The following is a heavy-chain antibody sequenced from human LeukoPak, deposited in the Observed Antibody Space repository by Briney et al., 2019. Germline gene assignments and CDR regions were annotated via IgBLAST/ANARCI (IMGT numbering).Heavy chain of an antibody. CDR1: GYTFTRHE. J-gene: IGHJ4*02. D-gene: IGHD3-10*01. CDR3: ALNRGGLSY. CDR2: MNPDSGHT. V-gene: IGHV1-8*01. Sequence: ASVKVCCKASGYTFTRHEIIWVRQATGQGLEWMGWMNPDSGHTASVQKIQGRVTLTTLNSINTAYMQLSSLTSEDTAVYYCALNRGGLSYWGQGALVTVSS.